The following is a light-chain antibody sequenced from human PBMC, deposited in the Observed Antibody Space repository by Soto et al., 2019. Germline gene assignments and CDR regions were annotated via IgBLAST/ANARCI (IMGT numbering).Light chain of an antibody. CDR1: QSVSSSY. J-gene: IGKJ3*01. Sequence: EIVLTRSPGTLSLSPGERATLSCRASQSVSSSYLAWYQQKPGQAPRLLIYGASSRATGIPDRFSGSGSGTDFTLTISRLEPEDFAVYYCQQYGSSSLVTFGPGTKVDIK. CDR2: GAS. CDR3: QQYGSSSLVT. V-gene: IGKV3-20*01.